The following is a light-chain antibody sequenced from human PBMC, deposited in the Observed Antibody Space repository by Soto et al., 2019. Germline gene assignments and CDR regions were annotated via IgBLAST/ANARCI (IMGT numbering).Light chain of an antibody. Sequence: EIMLTQSPATLSLSPGERATLSCRASQSVSSYLAWYQQKPGQAPRLLIYDASNRATGIPARFSGSGSGTDFTLTISSLEPEDFAVYYCQQRRNWPPYTFGKGTKLEIK. CDR1: QSVSSY. V-gene: IGKV3-11*01. CDR2: DAS. J-gene: IGKJ2*01. CDR3: QQRRNWPPYT.